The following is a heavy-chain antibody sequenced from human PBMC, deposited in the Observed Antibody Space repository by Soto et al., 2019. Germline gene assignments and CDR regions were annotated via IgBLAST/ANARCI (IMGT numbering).Heavy chain of an antibody. J-gene: IGHJ4*02. CDR3: TVVAAIVVWYGDYFDY. Sequence: LRVSCAASGFTFSNAWMSWVRQAPGKGLEWVGRIKSKTDGGTTDYAAPVKGRFTISRDDSKNTLYLQMNSLKTEDTAVYYCTVVAAIVVWYGDYFDYWGQGTLVTVSS. V-gene: IGHV3-15*01. CDR1: GFTFSNAW. D-gene: IGHD2-15*01. CDR2: IKSKTDGGTT.